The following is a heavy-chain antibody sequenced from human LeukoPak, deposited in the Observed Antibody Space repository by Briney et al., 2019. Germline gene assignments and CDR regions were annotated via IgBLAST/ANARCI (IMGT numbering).Heavy chain of an antibody. J-gene: IGHJ4*02. Sequence: GRSLRLSCAASGFTFSSYGMHWVRQAPGKGLEWVAVIYSDGRNRYYADSVKGRFTITRDKSKNTLDLQMNSLRVEDTAVYYCAKAYGDFRWGQGTLVTVSS. D-gene: IGHD4-17*01. CDR2: IYSDGRNR. CDR3: AKAYGDFR. CDR1: GFTFSSYG. V-gene: IGHV3-33*03.